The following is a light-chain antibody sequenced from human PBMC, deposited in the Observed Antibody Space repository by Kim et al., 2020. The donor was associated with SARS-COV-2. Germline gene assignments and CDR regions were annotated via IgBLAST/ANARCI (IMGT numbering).Light chain of an antibody. V-gene: IGLV2-14*03. Sequence: QSALTQPASVSGSPGQSITISCTGTTSDVGAYNYVSWYQQHPGKAPKLMIYDVSNRPSGVSNRFSGSESGNTASLTISGLQAEDEADYYCSSYTSSNNYVFGAGTKVTVL. CDR1: TSDVGAYNY. J-gene: IGLJ1*01. CDR2: DVS. CDR3: SSYTSSNNYV.